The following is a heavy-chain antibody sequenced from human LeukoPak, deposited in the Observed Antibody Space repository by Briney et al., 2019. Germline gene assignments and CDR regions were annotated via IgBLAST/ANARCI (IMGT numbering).Heavy chain of an antibody. CDR2: IYYSGST. Sequence: SETLSLTCAVSGGSISNYYWTCIRQPPGKGLEWIGYIYYSGSTNYNPSLKSRVTISVDTSKNQFSLKLSSVTAADTAMYYCAKIRFATGETYLDYWGQGTLVTVSS. J-gene: IGHJ4*02. D-gene: IGHD3-10*01. V-gene: IGHV4-59*01. CDR1: GGSISNYY. CDR3: AKIRFATGETYLDY.